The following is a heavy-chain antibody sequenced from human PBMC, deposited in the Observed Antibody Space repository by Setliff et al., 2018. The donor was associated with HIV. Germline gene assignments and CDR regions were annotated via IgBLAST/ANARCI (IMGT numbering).Heavy chain of an antibody. V-gene: IGHV4-34*01. Sequence: SETLSLTCAVYGGSFSGYYWSWIRQPPGRGLEWIGEINHSGSTNYNPSLKSRVTLSVDTSKNQFSLKLSSVTAADTAVYYCARATGYFDLWGRGTLVTVSS. CDR3: ARATGYFDL. CDR2: INHSGST. J-gene: IGHJ2*01. CDR1: GGSFSGYY.